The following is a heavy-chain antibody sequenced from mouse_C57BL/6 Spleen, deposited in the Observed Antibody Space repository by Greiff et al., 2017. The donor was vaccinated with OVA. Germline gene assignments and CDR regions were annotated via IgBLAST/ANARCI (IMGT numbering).Heavy chain of an antibody. CDR1: GFTFSSYG. Sequence: EVQRVESGGDLVKPGGSLKLSCAASGFTFSSYGMSWVRQTPDKRLEWVATISSGGSYTYYPDSVKGRFTISRDNAKNTLYLQMSSLKSEDTAMYYCASITTVVASWDAMDYWGQGTSVTVSS. CDR2: ISSGGSYT. V-gene: IGHV5-6*01. CDR3: ASITTVVASWDAMDY. J-gene: IGHJ4*01. D-gene: IGHD1-1*01.